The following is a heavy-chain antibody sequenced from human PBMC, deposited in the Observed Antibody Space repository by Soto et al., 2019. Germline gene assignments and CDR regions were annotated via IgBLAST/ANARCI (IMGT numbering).Heavy chain of an antibody. CDR3: AKDPRGDYADGFEM. CDR2: ISSSGGTT. J-gene: IGHJ3*02. CDR1: GFVFSNDA. V-gene: IGHV3-23*01. Sequence: GGSLRLSCAGSGFVFSNDAMSWVRQAPGTGPEWVSGISSSGGTTYYADSLKGRFTISRDNSKNTLSLQMNSLRVEDTAVYYCAKDPRGDYADGFEMCGQGTKVTVSS. D-gene: IGHD4-17*01.